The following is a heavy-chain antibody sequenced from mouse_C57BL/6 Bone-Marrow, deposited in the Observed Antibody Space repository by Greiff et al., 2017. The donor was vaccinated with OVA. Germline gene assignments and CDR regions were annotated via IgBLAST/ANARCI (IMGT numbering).Heavy chain of an antibody. D-gene: IGHD4-1*01. CDR1: GYTFTSYW. CDR2: IYPGSGST. V-gene: IGHV1-55*01. CDR3: ARDWDWYFYV. J-gene: IGHJ1*03. Sequence: QVQLQQPGAELVKPGASVKMSCKASGYTFTSYWITWVKQRPGQGLEWIGDIYPGSGSTNYNGKFKSKATLTVDTSSSTAYMQLSSLTSEDSSVYYGARDWDWYFYVWGTGTTVTVSS.